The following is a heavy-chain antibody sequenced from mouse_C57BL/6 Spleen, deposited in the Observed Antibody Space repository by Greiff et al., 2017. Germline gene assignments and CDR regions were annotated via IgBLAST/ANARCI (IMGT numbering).Heavy chain of an antibody. Sequence: QVQLQQPGAELVRPGSSVKLSCKASGYTFTSYWMDWVKQRPGQGLEWIGNIYPSDSETHYNQKFKDKATLTVDKSSSTAYMQLSSLTSEESAVYYCARLDDGYGGFAYWGQGTLVTVSA. D-gene: IGHD2-3*01. J-gene: IGHJ3*01. CDR1: GYTFTSYW. CDR3: ARLDDGYGGFAY. V-gene: IGHV1-61*01. CDR2: IYPSDSET.